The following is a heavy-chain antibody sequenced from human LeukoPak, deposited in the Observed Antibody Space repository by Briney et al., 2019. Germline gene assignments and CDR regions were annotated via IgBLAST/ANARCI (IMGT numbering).Heavy chain of an antibody. CDR1: GFTFTNYW. V-gene: IGHV3-74*01. J-gene: IGHJ4*02. Sequence: GGSLRLSCAASGFTFTNYWMHWVRQAPGKGLVWVSHINSDGSSTSYADSVKGRFTISRDNAKNTLYLQMNSLRAEDTAVYYCARGYYDSSGFYLGYWGQGTLVTVSS. D-gene: IGHD3-22*01. CDR3: ARGYYDSSGFYLGY. CDR2: INSDGSST.